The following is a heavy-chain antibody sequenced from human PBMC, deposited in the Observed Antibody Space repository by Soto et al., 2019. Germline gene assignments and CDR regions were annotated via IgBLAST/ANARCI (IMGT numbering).Heavy chain of an antibody. J-gene: IGHJ4*02. Sequence: PSETLSLTCAVYGGSFSGYYWSWIRQPPGKGLEWIGEINHSGSTNYNPSLKSRVTISVDTSKNQFSLKLSSVTAADTAVYYCARAVTRRFDYWGQGNLVTVSS. CDR1: GGSFSGYY. CDR3: ARAVTRRFDY. CDR2: INHSGST. V-gene: IGHV4-34*01. D-gene: IGHD4-4*01.